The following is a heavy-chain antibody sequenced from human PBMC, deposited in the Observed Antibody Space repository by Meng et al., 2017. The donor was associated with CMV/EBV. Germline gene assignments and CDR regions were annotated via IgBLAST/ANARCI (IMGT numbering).Heavy chain of an antibody. V-gene: IGHV3-23*01. D-gene: IGHD6-13*01. CDR2: ISGSGGST. Sequence: GESLKISCAASGFTFSSYAMSWVRQAPGKGLEWVSAISGSGGSTYYADSVKGRFTISRDNSKNTLYLQMNSLRAEDTAVYYCAKEPSSWYRPSFDYWGQGTLVTVSS. CDR1: GFTFSSYA. CDR3: AKEPSSWYRPSFDY. J-gene: IGHJ4*02.